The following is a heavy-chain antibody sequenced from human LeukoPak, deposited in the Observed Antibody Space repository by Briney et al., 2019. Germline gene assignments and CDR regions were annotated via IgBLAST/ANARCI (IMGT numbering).Heavy chain of an antibody. Sequence: PSETLSLTCTVSGGSISSGSYYWGWIRQPPGMGLEWIGSIYYSGTTYYNPSLKSRVTISVDTSKNQFSLKLSSVTAADTAVYYCAGDYDSTGYLFDYWGQGTLVTVSS. D-gene: IGHD3-22*01. J-gene: IGHJ4*02. CDR1: GGSISSGSYY. CDR2: IYYSGTT. V-gene: IGHV4-39*07. CDR3: AGDYDSTGYLFDY.